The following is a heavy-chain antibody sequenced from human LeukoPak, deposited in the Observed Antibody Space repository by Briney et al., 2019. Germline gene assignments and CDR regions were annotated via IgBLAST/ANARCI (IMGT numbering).Heavy chain of an antibody. D-gene: IGHD3-3*01. J-gene: IGHJ4*02. Sequence: GGFLRLSCAASGFTFSSYWMSWGRQAPGKGLEWVANINQDGSEKYYVDSVNGRFTISNENDKNSLYLQMNSLRAEDTAVYYCARDGIRFLEWLRAYYFDYWVQGTLATVPS. CDR1: GFTFSSYW. CDR2: INQDGSEK. CDR3: ARDGIRFLEWLRAYYFDY. V-gene: IGHV3-7*05.